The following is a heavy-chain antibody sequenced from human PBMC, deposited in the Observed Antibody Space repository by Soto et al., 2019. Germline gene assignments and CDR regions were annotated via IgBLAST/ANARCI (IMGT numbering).Heavy chain of an antibody. D-gene: IGHD4-17*01. V-gene: IGHV3-7*01. CDR3: ARVTTMGGY. CDR1: GFRFRDYW. Sequence: EVQLVESGGGLVQPGGSLRLSCAASGFRFRDYWMYWVRQTPGKGLEWVANIKQDGSEKYYVDSVKGRFTISRDNARNSLFLQMDGLRAEDMAVYFCARVTTMGGYWGQGTLVTVSS. CDR2: IKQDGSEK. J-gene: IGHJ4*02.